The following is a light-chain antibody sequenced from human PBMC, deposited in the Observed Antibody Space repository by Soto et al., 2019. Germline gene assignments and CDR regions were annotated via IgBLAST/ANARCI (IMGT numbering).Light chain of an antibody. V-gene: IGKV1-39*01. CDR1: QVVGTF. J-gene: IGKJ5*01. CDR2: AAS. Sequence: DIRIPHSPSSLSASLRHRVPITCRVNQVVGTFLTWYQQKPGLPPRYLIYAASNLQSGVPSRFSGSRSGRDFTLTISSLHPEDFATYYCQQTFSSPSITFGQGTRLEIK. CDR3: QQTFSSPSIT.